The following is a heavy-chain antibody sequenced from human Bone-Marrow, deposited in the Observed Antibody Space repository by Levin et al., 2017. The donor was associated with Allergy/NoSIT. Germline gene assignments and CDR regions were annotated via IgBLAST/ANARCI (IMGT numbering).Heavy chain of an antibody. V-gene: IGHV1-8*01. D-gene: IGHD6-13*01. J-gene: IGHJ5*02. CDR3: ARAGRGGSSEYNTFDP. Sequence: GASVKVSCKASGYTFTSYDINWVRQATGQGLEWMGWMNPNSGNTGYAQKFQGRVTMTRNTSINTAYMELSSLRSEDTAVYYCARAGRGGSSEYNTFDPWGQGTLVIVSS. CDR2: MNPNSGNT. CDR1: GYTFTSYD.